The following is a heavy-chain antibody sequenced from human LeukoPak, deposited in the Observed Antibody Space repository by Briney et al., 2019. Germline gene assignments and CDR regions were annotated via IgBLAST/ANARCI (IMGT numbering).Heavy chain of an antibody. D-gene: IGHD3-22*01. Sequence: PSETLSLTCTVSSGSISSYYWSWIRQPPGKGLEWVSVIYSGGSTYYADSVKGRFTISRDNSKNTLYLQMNSLRAEDTAVYYCARTTFYYDSSGYCNTELPFDYWGQGTLVTVSS. J-gene: IGHJ4*02. CDR2: IYSGGST. CDR3: ARTTFYYDSSGYCNTELPFDY. CDR1: SGSISSYY. V-gene: IGHV3-66*01.